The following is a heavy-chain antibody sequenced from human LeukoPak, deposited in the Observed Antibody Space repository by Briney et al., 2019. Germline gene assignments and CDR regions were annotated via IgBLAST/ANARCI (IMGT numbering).Heavy chain of an antibody. D-gene: IGHD6-6*01. CDR1: GYTFTSYD. V-gene: IGHV1-8*01. Sequence: GASVKVSCRASGYTFTSYDINWVRQATGQGREWMGWMNPDSGNTGYAQKFQGRVTMTRDTSISTAYMELSSLRSEDTAVYYCAVGGRQLVLKGPFDYWGQGTLVTVSS. CDR3: AVGGRQLVLKGPFDY. CDR2: MNPDSGNT. J-gene: IGHJ4*02.